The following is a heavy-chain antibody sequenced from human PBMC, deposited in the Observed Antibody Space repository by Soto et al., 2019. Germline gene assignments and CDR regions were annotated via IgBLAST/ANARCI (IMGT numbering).Heavy chain of an antibody. Sequence: ASVKVSCKASGYTFTSYGISWVRQAPGQGLEWMGWISAYNGNTNYAQKLQGRVTMTRDTSTSTVYMELSSLRSEDTAVYYWARCWGGRSDYFTYWGQRPLVT. D-gene: IGHD2-21*01. J-gene: IGHJ4*02. CDR1: GYTFTSYG. CDR3: ARCWGGRSDYFTY. CDR2: ISAYNGNT. V-gene: IGHV1-18*01.